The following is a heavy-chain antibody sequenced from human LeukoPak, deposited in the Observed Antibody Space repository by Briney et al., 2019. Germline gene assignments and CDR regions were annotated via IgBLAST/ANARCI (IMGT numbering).Heavy chain of an antibody. J-gene: IGHJ3*02. CDR1: GGSISSYY. CDR3: ARGPYYDFWSGYLVGAFDI. Sequence: SETLSLTCTVSGGSISSYYWSWIRQPPGKGLEWIGYIYYSGSTNYNPSLKSRVTISVDTSKNQFSLKLSSVTAADTAVYYCARGPYYDFWSGYLVGAFDIWGQGTMVTVSS. CDR2: IYYSGST. D-gene: IGHD3-3*01. V-gene: IGHV4-59*01.